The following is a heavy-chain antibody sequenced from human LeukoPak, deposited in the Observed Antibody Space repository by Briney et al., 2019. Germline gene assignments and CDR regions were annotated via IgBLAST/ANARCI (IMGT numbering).Heavy chain of an antibody. D-gene: IGHD6-19*01. CDR2: ISSSGSTI. J-gene: IGHJ4*02. Sequence: PGGSLRLSCAASGFTFSDYYMSWIRQAPGKGLEWVSYISSSGSTIYYADSVKGRFTISRDNAKNSLYLHMNSLRAEDTAVYYCAREDTYSRGWYGPDYWGQGTLVTVSS. CDR3: AREDTYSRGWYGPDY. V-gene: IGHV3-11*04. CDR1: GFTFSDYY.